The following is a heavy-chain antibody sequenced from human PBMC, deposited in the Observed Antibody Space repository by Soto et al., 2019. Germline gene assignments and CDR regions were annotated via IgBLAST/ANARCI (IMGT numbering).Heavy chain of an antibody. CDR2: IYYSGST. Sequence: QVQLQESGPGLVKPSQTLSLTCTVSGGSISSGDYYWSWIRQPPGKGLEWIGYIYYSGSTYYNPSLKRRVTLSVDPSKTQSPLKLSSVTAPDTALYYCTTTVGDARPSYGMDVWGRGTTVTVSS. D-gene: IGHD4-17*01. CDR1: GGSISSGDYY. V-gene: IGHV4-30-4*01. CDR3: TTTVGDARPSYGMDV. J-gene: IGHJ6*02.